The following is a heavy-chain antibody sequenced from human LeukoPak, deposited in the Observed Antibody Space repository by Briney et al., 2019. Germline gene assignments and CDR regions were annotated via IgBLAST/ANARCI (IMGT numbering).Heavy chain of an antibody. CDR3: ARDNDSRDPPHFDY. CDR2: INPNSGGT. Sequence: ASVKVSCKASGYTFTGYYMHWVRQAPGQGLEWMGWINPNSGGTNYAQKFQGRVTMTRDTSISTAYMELSRLRSDDTAVYYCARDNDSRDPPHFDYWGQGTLVTVSA. CDR1: GYTFTGYY. D-gene: IGHD3-16*01. J-gene: IGHJ4*02. V-gene: IGHV1-2*02.